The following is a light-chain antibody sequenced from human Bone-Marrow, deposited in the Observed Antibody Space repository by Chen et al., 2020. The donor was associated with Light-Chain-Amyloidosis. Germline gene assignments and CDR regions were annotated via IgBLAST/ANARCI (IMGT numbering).Light chain of an antibody. J-gene: IGKJ1*01. CDR3: QQYGSSPTT. CDR1: QSISNNY. CDR2: GAS. V-gene: IGKV3-20*01. Sequence: EIVLTQSPGTLSLSPGERATLSFRASQSISNNYLALYRQKPGQSPRLLIYGASSRVTGIPDRFSGSGSGTYFTLTISRLEPEDFAVYYCQRYQQYGSSPTTFGQGTKVEIK.